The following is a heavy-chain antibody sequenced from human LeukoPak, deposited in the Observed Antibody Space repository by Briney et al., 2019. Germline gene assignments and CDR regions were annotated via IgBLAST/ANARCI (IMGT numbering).Heavy chain of an antibody. J-gene: IGHJ4*02. V-gene: IGHV4-38-2*02. CDR3: ARDTHLEY. CDR2: IHHSGST. CDR1: GYSISSSDYY. Sequence: SETLSLTCTVSGYSISSSDYYWGWIRQPPGKGLEWIGRIHHSGSTDYNPSLKSRVTMSVDTSNNQFSLKLSSVTAADTAVYYCARDTHLEYWGQGTLVTVSS.